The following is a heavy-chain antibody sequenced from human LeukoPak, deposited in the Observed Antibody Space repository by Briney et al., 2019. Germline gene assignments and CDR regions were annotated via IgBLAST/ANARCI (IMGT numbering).Heavy chain of an antibody. Sequence: SETLSLTCTVSGGSISSYYWSWIRQPPVKGLEWIGYIYYSGSTNYNPSLKSRVTISVDTSKNQFSLKLSSVTAADTAVYYCARRLDFWRGMDVWGQGTTVTVSS. J-gene: IGHJ6*02. CDR1: GGSISSYY. CDR3: ARRLDFWRGMDV. D-gene: IGHD3-3*01. V-gene: IGHV4-59*08. CDR2: IYYSGST.